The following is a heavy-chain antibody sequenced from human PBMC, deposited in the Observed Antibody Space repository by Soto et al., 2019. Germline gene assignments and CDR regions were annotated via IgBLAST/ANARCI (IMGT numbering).Heavy chain of an antibody. CDR2: INPYNSNT. CDR3: AWGRVAGIWGDAFDI. D-gene: IGHD3-16*01. Sequence: QVQLVQSGTEVKKPGASVKVSCKTSGYTFTNHGINWVRQAPGQGLEWMGWINPYNSNTNYAQKLQGRVTMTPDTSTATAYMDLRGLSSDDAAVYYCAWGRVAGIWGDAFDIWGQGTVVTVSS. V-gene: IGHV1-18*04. J-gene: IGHJ3*02. CDR1: GYTFTNHG.